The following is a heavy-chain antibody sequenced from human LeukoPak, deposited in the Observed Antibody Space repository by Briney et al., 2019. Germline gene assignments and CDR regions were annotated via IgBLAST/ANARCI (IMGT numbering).Heavy chain of an antibody. Sequence: SETLSLTCTVSGGSISTYYWTWIRQPPGKGLEWIGYIYYSGSTNYNPSLRSRVTISLDTSKNQFSLKLSSVTAADTAVYYCARGPAGPYYFDYWCQGTLVTVSS. CDR2: IYYSGST. D-gene: IGHD2-2*01. CDR3: ARGPAGPYYFDY. J-gene: IGHJ4*02. CDR1: GGSISTYY. V-gene: IGHV4-59*01.